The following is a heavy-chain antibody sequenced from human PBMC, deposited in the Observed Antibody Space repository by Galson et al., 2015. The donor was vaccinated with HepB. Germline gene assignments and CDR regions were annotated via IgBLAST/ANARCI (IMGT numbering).Heavy chain of an antibody. D-gene: IGHD3-10*02. CDR2: IKEDGSVK. Sequence: SLRLSCAASGFTFSNYWMSWVRQAPGKGLEWVANIKEDGSVKYYVDSVKGRFTISRDNVKNSLFLQMNSLRAEDTALYYCARDYVYWGRGTLVTVSS. CDR1: GFTFSNYW. J-gene: IGHJ4*02. CDR3: ARDYVY. V-gene: IGHV3-7*05.